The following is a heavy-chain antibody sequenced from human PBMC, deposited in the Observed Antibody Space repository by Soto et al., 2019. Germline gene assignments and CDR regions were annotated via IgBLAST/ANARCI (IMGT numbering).Heavy chain of an antibody. CDR2: INPNSGGT. J-gene: IGHJ4*02. CDR1: GYTFTGYY. Sequence: ASVKVSCKASGYTFTGYYMHWVRQAPGQGLEWMGWINPNSGGTNYAQKFQGWVTMTRDTSISTAYMELSRLRSDDTAVYYCARGGTYYYDSSGYSFFDYWGQGTLVTV. D-gene: IGHD3-22*01. CDR3: ARGGTYYYDSSGYSFFDY. V-gene: IGHV1-2*04.